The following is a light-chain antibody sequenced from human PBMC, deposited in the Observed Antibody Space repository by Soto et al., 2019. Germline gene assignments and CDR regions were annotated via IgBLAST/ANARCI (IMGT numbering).Light chain of an antibody. J-gene: IGLJ1*01. CDR3: AAWDDSLNGYV. CDR1: NSNIGTNT. V-gene: IGLV1-44*01. CDR2: SNN. Sequence: QSVLTQPPSASGTPGQRVTISCSGGNSNIGTNTVNWYQQLPGTAPKLLIYSNNQRPSGVPDRFSGSKSGTSASLAISGLQSEDEADYYCAAWDDSLNGYVFGTGTKVTVL.